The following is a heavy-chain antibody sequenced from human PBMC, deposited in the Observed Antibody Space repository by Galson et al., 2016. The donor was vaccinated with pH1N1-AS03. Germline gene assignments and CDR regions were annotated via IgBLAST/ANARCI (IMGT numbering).Heavy chain of an antibody. D-gene: IGHD5-24*01. Sequence: LSLTCTVSGASISSSTYYWSWIRQPAGKGLEWIGRGYSSGHTNYNPSLKGRVTISVDTSKNQFSLRLSSVTAADTAFYYCAREDGSTVIPKFDYWGQGTLVTVSS. CDR2: GYSSGHT. CDR1: GASISSSTYY. V-gene: IGHV4-61*02. J-gene: IGHJ4*02. CDR3: AREDGSTVIPKFDY.